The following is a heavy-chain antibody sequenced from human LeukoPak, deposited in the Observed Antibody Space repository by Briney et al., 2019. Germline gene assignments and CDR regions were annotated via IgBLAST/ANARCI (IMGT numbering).Heavy chain of an antibody. D-gene: IGHD4/OR15-4a*01. CDR2: ISGSSSHI. J-gene: IGHJ5*02. Sequence: GGSLRLSCAASGFTFSSYTINWFRQAPGKGLEWISSISGSSSHIYYADSVKGRFTISRDNAKDSLYLQMNSLRAEDTALYYCVRIPNSANFPNWFDPWGQGTLVTVFS. V-gene: IGHV3-21*01. CDR1: GFTFSSYT. CDR3: VRIPNSANFPNWFDP.